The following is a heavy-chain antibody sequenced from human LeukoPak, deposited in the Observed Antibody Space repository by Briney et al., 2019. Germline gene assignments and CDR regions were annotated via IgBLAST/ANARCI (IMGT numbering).Heavy chain of an antibody. CDR1: GFTFSAYR. CDR3: ARPSSRSYFDY. J-gene: IGHJ4*02. Sequence: GGSLRLSCAATGFTFSAYRMGWVRQAPGKGLQWVANINQDGVEKYYVDSVKGRFTISRDNGKNSLYLQRNSLRAEDTAVYYCARPSSRSYFDYWGQGTLVTVSS. CDR2: INQDGVEK. D-gene: IGHD1-14*01. V-gene: IGHV3-7*05.